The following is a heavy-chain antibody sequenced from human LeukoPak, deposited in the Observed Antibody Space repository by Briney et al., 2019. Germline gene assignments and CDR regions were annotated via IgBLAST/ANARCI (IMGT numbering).Heavy chain of an antibody. CDR2: ISSSGSTI. CDR3: ARVAYFAGDCHHMDS. Sequence: GGSLTLSCAASGFTFSSYSLNWVRQAPGKGLEGDAYISSSGSTIDYADSVKGRFTTSRDNATNEQYLQMNILRAGDTAVYYCARVAYFAGDCHHMDSWGQGTLVTVSS. D-gene: IGHD2-21*02. J-gene: IGHJ4*02. CDR1: GFTFSSYS. V-gene: IGHV3-48*04.